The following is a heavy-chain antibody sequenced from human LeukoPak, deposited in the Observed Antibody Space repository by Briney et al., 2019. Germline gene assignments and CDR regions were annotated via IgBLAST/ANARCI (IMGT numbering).Heavy chain of an antibody. J-gene: IGHJ4*02. CDR3: ARANRGYYGSGSYPDY. D-gene: IGHD3-10*01. V-gene: IGHV1-2*02. CDR2: INPDSGGP. Sequence: ASVKVSCKASGYTFTDYYMHWVRQAPGQGLEWMGWINPDSGGPNYAQKFQGRVTMTRDTSITTAYMELSSLRSEDTAVYYCARANRGYYGSGSYPDYWGQGTLVTVSS. CDR1: GYTFTDYY.